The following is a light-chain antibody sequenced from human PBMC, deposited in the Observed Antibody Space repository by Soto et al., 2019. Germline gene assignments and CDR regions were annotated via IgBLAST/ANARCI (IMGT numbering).Light chain of an antibody. J-gene: IGLJ2*01. CDR2: RNN. Sequence: QSVLTHPPSASGTPGQRVTISCSGSSSNIGSNFVYWYQQLPGTAPKLLLYRNNQRPSGVPDRFSGSKSGTSASLAISRLRSEDEADYYCAAWDDSLSGVVFGGGTKLTVL. CDR3: AAWDDSLSGVV. CDR1: SSNIGSNF. V-gene: IGLV1-47*01.